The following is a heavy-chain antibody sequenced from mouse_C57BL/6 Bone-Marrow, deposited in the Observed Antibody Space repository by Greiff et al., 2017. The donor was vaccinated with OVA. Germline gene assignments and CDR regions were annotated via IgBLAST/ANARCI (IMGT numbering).Heavy chain of an antibody. D-gene: IGHD3-3*01. Sequence: QVQLKQPGAELVKPGASVKLSCKASGYTFTSYWMQWVKQRPGQGLEWIGEIDPSDSYTNYNQKFKGKATLTVDTSSSTAYMQLSSLTSEDSAVYYCARRGDAWFAYWGQGTLVTVSA. CDR2: IDPSDSYT. V-gene: IGHV1-50*01. CDR1: GYTFTSYW. J-gene: IGHJ3*01. CDR3: ARRGDAWFAY.